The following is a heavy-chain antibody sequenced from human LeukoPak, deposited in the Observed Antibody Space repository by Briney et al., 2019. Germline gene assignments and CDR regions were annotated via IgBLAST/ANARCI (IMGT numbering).Heavy chain of an antibody. CDR1: GFPFRSYA. J-gene: IGHJ4*02. Sequence: QTGGSLRLSCVASGFPFRSYAMTWVRQTPGKGLESVSVITDDEDTYYADSVKGRFTISRDNSQNTVFLQMNSLRVEDTAVYYCAKVDYWSPENYFDSWGQGTLATVSS. D-gene: IGHD1-1*01. CDR2: ITDDEDT. CDR3: AKVDYWSPENYFDS. V-gene: IGHV3-23*01.